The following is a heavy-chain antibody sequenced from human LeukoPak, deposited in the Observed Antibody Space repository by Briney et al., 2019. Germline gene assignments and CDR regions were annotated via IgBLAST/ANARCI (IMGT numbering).Heavy chain of an antibody. CDR1: GGTFSSYA. CDR2: IIPILGIA. Sequence: ASVKVSCKASGGTFSSYAISWVRQAPGQGLEWMGRIIPILGIANYAQKFQGRVTITADKSTSTAYMELSSLRSEDTAVYYCAREFVMVYVKDDAFDIWGQGTMVTVPS. V-gene: IGHV1-69*04. CDR3: AREFVMVYVKDDAFDI. D-gene: IGHD2-8*01. J-gene: IGHJ3*02.